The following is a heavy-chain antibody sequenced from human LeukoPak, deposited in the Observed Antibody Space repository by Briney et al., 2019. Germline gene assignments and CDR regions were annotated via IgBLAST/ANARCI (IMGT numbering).Heavy chain of an antibody. D-gene: IGHD2-2*01. J-gene: IGHJ4*02. V-gene: IGHV4-34*01. CDR1: GASIRNYY. CDR2: INHSGST. Sequence: KPSETLSLTCTVSGASIRNYYWSWIRQSPGKGLEWIGEINHSGSTNYNPSLKSRVTISVDTSKNQFSLKLSSVTASDTAVYYCAREGCSSTSCYGGSDYWGQGTLVNVSS. CDR3: AREGCSSTSCYGGSDY.